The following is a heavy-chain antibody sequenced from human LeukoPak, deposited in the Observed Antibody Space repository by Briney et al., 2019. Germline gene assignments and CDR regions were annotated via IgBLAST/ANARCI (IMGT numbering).Heavy chain of an antibody. J-gene: IGHJ4*02. CDR2: ISGSGGST. V-gene: IGHV3-23*01. D-gene: IGHD3-10*01. CDR1: GFTFSSYA. CDR3: AKANRYYYDY. Sequence: GGSLRLTCAASGFTFSSYAMRWVRQAPGKGLEWVSAISGSGGSTYYADSVKGRFTISRDNSKNTLYLQMNSLRAEDTAVYYCAKANRYYYDYWGQGTLVTVSS.